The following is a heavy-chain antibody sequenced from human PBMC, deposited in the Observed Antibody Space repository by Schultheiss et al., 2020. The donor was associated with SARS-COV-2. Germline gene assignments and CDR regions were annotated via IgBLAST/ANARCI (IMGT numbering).Heavy chain of an antibody. CDR1: GGSISSSSYY. CDR2: INHSGST. CDR3: AKRGIQLCDY. J-gene: IGHJ4*02. V-gene: IGHV4-39*07. Sequence: SETLSLTCTVSGGSISSSSYYWSWIRQPPGKGLEWIGEINHSGSTNYNPSLKSRVTISVDTSKNQFSLKLSSVTAADTAVYYCAKRGIQLCDYWGQGTLVTVSS. D-gene: IGHD5-18*01.